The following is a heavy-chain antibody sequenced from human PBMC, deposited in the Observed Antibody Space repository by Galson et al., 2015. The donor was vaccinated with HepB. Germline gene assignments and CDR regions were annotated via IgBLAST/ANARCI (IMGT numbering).Heavy chain of an antibody. Sequence: SLRLSCAASGFTCSSYAMSWVRQAPGKGLEWVSAISGSGGSTYCADSVKGRFTISRDNSKNTLYLQMNSLRAEDTAVYYCAKSKKKLAAAGPFDYWGQGTLVTVSS. CDR2: ISGSGGST. CDR1: GFTCSSYA. V-gene: IGHV3-23*01. CDR3: AKSKKKLAAAGPFDY. D-gene: IGHD6-13*01. J-gene: IGHJ4*02.